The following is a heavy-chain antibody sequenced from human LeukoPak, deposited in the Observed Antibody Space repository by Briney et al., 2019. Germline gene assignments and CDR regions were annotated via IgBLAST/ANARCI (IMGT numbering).Heavy chain of an antibody. Sequence: ASVKVSCKASGYTFTSYDINWVRQATGQGLEWMGWMNPNSGNTGYAQKFQGRVTMTRNTSISTAYMELSSLRSEDTAVYYCARGPMGDSSGYCYVNYWGQGTLVTVSS. J-gene: IGHJ4*02. V-gene: IGHV1-8*01. CDR2: MNPNSGNT. D-gene: IGHD3-22*01. CDR1: GYTFTSYD. CDR3: ARGPMGDSSGYCYVNY.